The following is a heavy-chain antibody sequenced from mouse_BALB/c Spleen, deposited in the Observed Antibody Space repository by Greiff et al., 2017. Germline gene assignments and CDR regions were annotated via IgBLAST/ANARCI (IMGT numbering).Heavy chain of an antibody. V-gene: IGHV5-6-5*01. J-gene: IGHJ3*01. CDR3: ALIPLCDGYPWFAY. Sequence: EVMLVESGGGLVKPGGSLKLSCAASGFTFSSYAMSWVRQTPEKRLEWVASISSGGSTYYPDSVKGRFTISRDNARNILYLQMSSLRSEDTAMYYCALIPLCDGYPWFAYWGQGTLVTVSA. D-gene: IGHD2-3*01. CDR1: GFTFSSYA. CDR2: ISSGGST.